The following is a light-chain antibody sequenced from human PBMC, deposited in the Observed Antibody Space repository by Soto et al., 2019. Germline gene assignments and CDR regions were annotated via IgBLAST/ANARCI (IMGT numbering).Light chain of an antibody. J-gene: IGLJ3*02. CDR1: SSDVGGYKS. CDR3: SSYADSNNLL. Sequence: QSALTQPPSASGSPGQSVTISCTGTSSDVGGYKSVSWYQQHPGKAPKLLIYEATQRPSGVPDRFSGSKSGNTASLTVSGLQAEDEADYYCSSYADSNNLLFGGGTKVTVL. V-gene: IGLV2-8*01. CDR2: EAT.